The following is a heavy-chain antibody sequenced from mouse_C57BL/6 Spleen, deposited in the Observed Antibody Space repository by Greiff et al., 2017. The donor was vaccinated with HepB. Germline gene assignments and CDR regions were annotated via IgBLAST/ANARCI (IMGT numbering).Heavy chain of an antibody. J-gene: IGHJ2*01. D-gene: IGHD2-3*01. V-gene: IGHV1-63*01. Sequence: VKLVESGAELVRPGTSVKMSCKASGYTFTNYWIGWAKQRPGHGLEWIGDIYPGGGYTNYNEKFKGKATLTADKSSSTAYMQFSSLTSEDSAIYYCARGWDFDYWGQGTTLTVSS. CDR1: GYTFTNYW. CDR2: IYPGGGYT. CDR3: ARGWDFDY.